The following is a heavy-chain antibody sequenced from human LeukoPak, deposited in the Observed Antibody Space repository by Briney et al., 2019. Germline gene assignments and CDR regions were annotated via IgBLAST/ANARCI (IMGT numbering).Heavy chain of an antibody. D-gene: IGHD3-10*01. J-gene: IGHJ5*02. Sequence: SETLSLTCTVSGGSISSYYWSWIRQPAGKGLEWIGRIYTSGSTNYNPSLKSRVTMSVDTSKNQFSLKLSSVTAADTAVYYCAGNLPTYYYGSGGFDPWGQGTLVTVSS. CDR1: GGSISSYY. CDR3: AGNLPTYYYGSGGFDP. CDR2: IYTSGST. V-gene: IGHV4-4*07.